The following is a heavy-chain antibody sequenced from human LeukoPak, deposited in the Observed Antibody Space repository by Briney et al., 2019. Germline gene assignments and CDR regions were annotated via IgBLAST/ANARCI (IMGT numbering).Heavy chain of an antibody. J-gene: IGHJ6*03. CDR2: TNTHGTSA. CDR1: GFTFNNYW. Sequence: PGGSLRLSCAASGFTFNNYWMHWVRQAPGKGLVWVARTNTHGTSANYADSVKGRFIISRDNANNTLYLRMNGLRDEDTGVYYALAGYYYYMDVWGKGTTVTVSS. V-gene: IGHV3-74*01. D-gene: IGHD6-13*01. CDR3: LAGYYYYMDV.